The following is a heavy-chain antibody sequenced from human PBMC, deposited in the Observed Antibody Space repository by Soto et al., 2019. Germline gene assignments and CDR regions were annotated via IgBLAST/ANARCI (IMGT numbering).Heavy chain of an antibody. Sequence: PGGSLRLSCGASGFTFSSYAMSWVRQAPGKGLEWVSAISDSGGSTYYADSMKGRFTISRDNSKNTLYLQMNSLRAEDTAIYYCAKDLTSTSRTPELWRQGTLVTVSS. V-gene: IGHV3-23*01. CDR2: ISDSGGST. CDR3: AKDLTSTSRTPEL. CDR1: GFTFSSYA. D-gene: IGHD2-2*01. J-gene: IGHJ4*02.